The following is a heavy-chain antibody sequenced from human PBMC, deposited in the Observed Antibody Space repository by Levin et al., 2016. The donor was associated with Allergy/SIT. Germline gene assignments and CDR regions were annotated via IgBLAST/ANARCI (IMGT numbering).Heavy chain of an antibody. J-gene: IGHJ4*02. V-gene: IGHV4-34*01. CDR1: SGSFSNYF. CDR2: IYHSGRT. D-gene: IGHD5-18*01. CDR3: ARVYDYGYYSFDY. Sequence: SETLSLTCAVYSGSFSNYFWTWFRQPPGKGLEYIGEIYHSGRTNYNPSLKSRVTISVDTSKNHFSLRVSSVTAADTAVYYCARVYDYGYYSFDYWGQGTLVTVSS.